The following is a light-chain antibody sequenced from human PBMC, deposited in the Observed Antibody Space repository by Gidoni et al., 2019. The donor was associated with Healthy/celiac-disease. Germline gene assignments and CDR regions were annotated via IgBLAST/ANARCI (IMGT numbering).Light chain of an antibody. CDR2: WAS. V-gene: IGKV4-1*01. Sequence: DIVMTQSPDSLAVSLGERPTINCKSSQSVLYSSKNKNYLAWYQQKAGQPPKLLIYWASTRESGVPDRFSGSGSGTDFTLTISSLQDEDVAVYYCQQYDSAPLTFGGGTKVEIK. CDR1: QSVLYSSKNKNY. J-gene: IGKJ4*01. CDR3: QQYDSAPLT.